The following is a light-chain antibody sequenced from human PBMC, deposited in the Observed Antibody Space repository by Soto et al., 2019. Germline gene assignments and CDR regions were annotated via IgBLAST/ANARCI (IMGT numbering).Light chain of an antibody. CDR1: QSISSS. V-gene: IGKV1-5*03. CDR3: QQDEIYTST. J-gene: IGKJ1*01. CDR2: KAS. Sequence: IQMTQSPSTLSASVGDRVTITCRAGQSISSSLAWYQQTPGKAPKLLIYKASTLQRGVSSRFSGSGSGTEFTLTISSLQPDDFGIYYCQQDEIYTSTFAQGTRWIS.